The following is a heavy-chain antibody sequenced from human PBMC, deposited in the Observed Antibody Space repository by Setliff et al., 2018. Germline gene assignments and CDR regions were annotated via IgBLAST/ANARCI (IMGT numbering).Heavy chain of an antibody. CDR1: GGSFTNTNNY. J-gene: IGHJ4*01. D-gene: IGHD7-27*01. CDR2: IYNSGYT. V-gene: IGHV4-39*07. Sequence: SETLSLTCSVSGGSFTNTNNYWGWIRQPPGKGPEWIGSIYNSGYTHYKPSLQSRATISVDTSKSQFSLNLSNVTAADTAVYYCASGLGFDYWGPGSLVTVS. CDR3: ASGLGFDY.